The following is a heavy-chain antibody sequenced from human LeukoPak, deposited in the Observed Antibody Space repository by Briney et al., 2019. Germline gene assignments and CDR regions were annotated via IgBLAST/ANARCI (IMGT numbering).Heavy chain of an antibody. D-gene: IGHD1-26*01. Sequence: ASVKVSCKASGYIFTDYRLHWVRQAPGQGLEWMGRINPKSGDTNYAQKFQGRVTMTSDTSITTAYMELRRLKSDDTASYVCATEDSRSGSYYDPWGQGTLVTVSS. V-gene: IGHV1-2*06. CDR3: ATEDSRSGSYYDP. CDR1: GYIFTDYR. CDR2: INPKSGDT. J-gene: IGHJ5*02.